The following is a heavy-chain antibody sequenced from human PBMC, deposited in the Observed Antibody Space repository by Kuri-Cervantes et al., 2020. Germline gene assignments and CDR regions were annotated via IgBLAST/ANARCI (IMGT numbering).Heavy chain of an antibody. CDR3: ARHFGSYYYYYYMDV. Sequence: GESLKISCQGSGYSFTSYWIGWVRQMPGKGLEWMVIIYPGDSDTRYSPSFQGQVTISADKSISTAYLQWSSLKASDTAMYYCARHFGSYYYYYYMDVWGKGTTVTVSS. CDR2: IYPGDSDT. D-gene: IGHD3-3*01. CDR1: GYSFTSYW. J-gene: IGHJ6*03. V-gene: IGHV5-51*01.